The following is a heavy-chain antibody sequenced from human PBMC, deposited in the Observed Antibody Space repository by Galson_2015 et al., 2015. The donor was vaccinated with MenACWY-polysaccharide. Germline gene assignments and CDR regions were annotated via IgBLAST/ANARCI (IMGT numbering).Heavy chain of an antibody. CDR3: SRDPHCGAGCSIHDAFDV. CDR2: INTDGSST. V-gene: IGHV3-74*01. D-gene: IGHD2-21*02. CDR1: GFTFSSYW. Sequence: SLRLSCAASGFTFSSYWMHWVRQAPGEGLVWVSRINTDGSSTSYADSVKGRFTVSRDNAKNTVYLQMNSLRAEDTAVYYRSRDPHCGAGCSIHDAFDVWGQGTKVTVSS. J-gene: IGHJ3*01.